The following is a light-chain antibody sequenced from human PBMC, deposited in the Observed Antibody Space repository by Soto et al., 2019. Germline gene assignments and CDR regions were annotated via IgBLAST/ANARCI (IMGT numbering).Light chain of an antibody. J-gene: IGLJ1*01. CDR1: SSNIGSNS. CDR3: AAWYDSLNGHV. V-gene: IGLV1-44*01. CDR2: TNN. Sequence: QSVLTQPPSASGPPGQRVNISCSGGSSNIGSNSVNWYQQLPGTTPKLLIYTNNQRPSGGPDRFSGSKSGTSPSLAISGLQSEYEADYYCAAWYDSLNGHVFGSGTKLTVL.